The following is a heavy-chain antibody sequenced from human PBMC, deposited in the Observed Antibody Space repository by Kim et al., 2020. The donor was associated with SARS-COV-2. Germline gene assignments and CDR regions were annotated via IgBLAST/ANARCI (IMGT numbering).Heavy chain of an antibody. CDR2: INHSGST. CDR3: ARGGVLLWFGESQYNWFDP. Sequence: SETLSLICAVYGGSFCGYYWSWIRQPPGKGLEWIGEINHSGSTNYNPSLKSRVTISVDTSKNQFSLKLSSVTAADTAVYYCARGGVLLWFGESQYNWFDPWGQGTLVTVSS. V-gene: IGHV4-34*01. CDR1: GGSFCGYY. J-gene: IGHJ5*02. D-gene: IGHD3-10*01.